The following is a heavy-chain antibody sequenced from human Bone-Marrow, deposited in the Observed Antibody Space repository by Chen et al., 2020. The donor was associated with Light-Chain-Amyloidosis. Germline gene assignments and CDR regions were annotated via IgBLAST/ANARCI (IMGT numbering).Heavy chain of an antibody. J-gene: IGHJ4*02. CDR3: AQDAITSTGLSFGC. V-gene: IGHV1-2*02. CDR1: GYIFTDYY. D-gene: IGHD1-1*01. Sequence: QVQLVQSGAEVKKPGASVKISCKASGYIFTDYYIHWVRQAPGQGLEWMGWVNSNSGGTRYAQKFQGSVTMTRDTSITTAYMEVSSLKSDDTAVYYCAQDAITSTGLSFGCWGQGTLVTVSS. CDR2: VNSNSGGT.